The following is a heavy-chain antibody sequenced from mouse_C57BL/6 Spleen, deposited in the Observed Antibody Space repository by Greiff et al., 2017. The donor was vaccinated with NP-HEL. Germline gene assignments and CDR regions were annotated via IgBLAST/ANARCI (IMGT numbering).Heavy chain of an antibody. V-gene: IGHV1-69*01. CDR3: ARGGVWGD. D-gene: IGHD2-10*02. Sequence: QVQLQQSGAELVMPGASVKLSCKASGYTFTSYWMHWVKQRPGQGLEWIGEIDPSDSYTNYNQKFKGKSTLTVDKSSSTAYMQLSSLTSEDSAVYYCARGGVWGDWGQGTTLTVSS. CDR2: IDPSDSYT. CDR1: GYTFTSYW. J-gene: IGHJ2*01.